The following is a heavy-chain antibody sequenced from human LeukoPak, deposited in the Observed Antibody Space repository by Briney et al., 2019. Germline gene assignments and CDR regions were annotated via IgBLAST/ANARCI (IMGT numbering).Heavy chain of an antibody. D-gene: IGHD6-13*01. Sequence: GGSLRLSCEASGFTFRSYWMHWVREAPGKGLMWVSRIETDGSSTNYADSVKGRFTISRDNARNTVYLQMNSLRADDTAVYYCARDPSSWNGFFDSWGQGTLVTVSS. V-gene: IGHV3-74*01. CDR1: GFTFRSYW. CDR3: ARDPSSWNGFFDS. CDR2: IETDGSST. J-gene: IGHJ4*02.